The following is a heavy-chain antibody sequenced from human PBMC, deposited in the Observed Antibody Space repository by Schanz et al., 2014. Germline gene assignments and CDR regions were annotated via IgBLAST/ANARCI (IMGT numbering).Heavy chain of an antibody. D-gene: IGHD7-27*01. CDR1: GFTFSDYY. CDR2: ISRDGTTS. V-gene: IGHV3-11*01. CDR3: ARENLNWEAFDI. Sequence: VQLVESGGGLIQPGGSLRLSCAASGFTFSDYYMNWIRQAPGKGLEWLSYISRDGTTSYYADSVKGRFTISRDNAKNSLYLEMTSLRGEDTAVYYCARENLNWEAFDIWGQGTMVTVSS. J-gene: IGHJ3*02.